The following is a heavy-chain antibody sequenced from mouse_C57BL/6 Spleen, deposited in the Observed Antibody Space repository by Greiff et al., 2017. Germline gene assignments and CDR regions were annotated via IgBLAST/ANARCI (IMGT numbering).Heavy chain of an antibody. CDR3: ARGGGYSNYDAMDY. Sequence: QVQLKESGAELVKPGASVKISCKASGYAFSSYWMNWVKQRPGKGLEWIGQFYPGDGDTNYNGKFKGKATLTADKSSSTAYMQLSSLTSEDSAVYFCARGGGYSNYDAMDYWGQGTSVTVSS. J-gene: IGHJ4*01. D-gene: IGHD2-5*01. CDR2: FYPGDGDT. CDR1: GYAFSSYW. V-gene: IGHV1-80*01.